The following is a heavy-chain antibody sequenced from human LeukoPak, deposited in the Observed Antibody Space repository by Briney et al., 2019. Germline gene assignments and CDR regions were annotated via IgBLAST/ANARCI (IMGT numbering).Heavy chain of an antibody. CDR2: ISSSSSTI. D-gene: IGHD3-9*01. J-gene: IGHJ4*02. CDR3: ARVTLTGYYAFDY. V-gene: IGHV3-48*01. CDR1: GFTFSSYS. Sequence: GGSLRLSCAASGFTFSSYSMNWVRQAPGKGLEWVSYISSSSSTIYYADSVKGRFTISRDNAKNSLYLQMNSLRAEDTAVYYCARVTLTGYYAFDYWGQGTLVTVSS.